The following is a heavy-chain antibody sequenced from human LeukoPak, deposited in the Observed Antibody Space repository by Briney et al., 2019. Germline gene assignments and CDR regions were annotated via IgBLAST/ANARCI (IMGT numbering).Heavy chain of an antibody. V-gene: IGHV3-48*03. CDR2: ISTGGSLI. J-gene: IGHJ4*02. Sequence: GGSLRLSCAASGFSFSTYEMNWVRQAPGKGLEWISYISTGGSLIYYADSVKGRFTISRDSAKNSLYLQMNSLRAEDTAVYYCARDDYYDNSGYCDYWGQGTLVTVSS. D-gene: IGHD3-22*01. CDR1: GFSFSTYE. CDR3: ARDDYYDNSGYCDY.